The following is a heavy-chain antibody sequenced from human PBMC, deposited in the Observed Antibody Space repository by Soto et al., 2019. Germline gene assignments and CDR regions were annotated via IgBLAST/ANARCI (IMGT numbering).Heavy chain of an antibody. CDR3: VKPPPTASNTYYYYYGLDA. Sequence: EVKLLESGGTLEQPGGSLTLSCAASGFTFSSHAMSWVRQAPGKGLEWVSALSGSGATTYYADSVKGRFTVSRDNSKNTLYLQMNSLRAEDTAVYYCVKPPPTASNTYYYYYGLDAWGQGTAVTVSS. CDR1: GFTFSSHA. D-gene: IGHD4-17*01. V-gene: IGHV3-23*01. J-gene: IGHJ6*02. CDR2: LSGSGATT.